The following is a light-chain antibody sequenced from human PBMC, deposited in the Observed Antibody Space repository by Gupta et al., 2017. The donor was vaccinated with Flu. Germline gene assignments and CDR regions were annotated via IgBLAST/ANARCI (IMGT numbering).Light chain of an antibody. CDR1: KLGDKY. J-gene: IGLJ2*01. CDR2: QDT. Sequence: SFELKQPTSVSVSPGQTATISCSGDKLGDKYACWNQQNPGQSPVMFIYQDTKRPSGVPERFSGSNTGNTATLTISVTQASDEADYYCQPWDSSAVVFGGGTKLTVL. CDR3: QPWDSSAVV. V-gene: IGLV3-1*01.